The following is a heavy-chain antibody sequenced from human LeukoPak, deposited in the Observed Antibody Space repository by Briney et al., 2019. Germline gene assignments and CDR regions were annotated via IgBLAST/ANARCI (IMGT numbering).Heavy chain of an antibody. CDR2: INSDGSST. D-gene: IGHD1-26*01. CDR1: GFTFGSYW. J-gene: IGHJ4*02. V-gene: IGHV3-74*01. CDR3: ALLVGATADIDY. Sequence: GGSLRLSCAASGFTFGSYWMHWVRQAPGKGLVWVSRINSDGSSTSYADSVKGRFTISRDNAKNTLYLQMNSLRAEDTAVYYCALLVGATADIDYWGQGTLVTVSS.